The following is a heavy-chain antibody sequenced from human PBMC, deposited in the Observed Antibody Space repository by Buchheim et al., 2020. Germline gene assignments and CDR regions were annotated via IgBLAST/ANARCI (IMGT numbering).Heavy chain of an antibody. CDR2: ISGSGGST. J-gene: IGHJ4*02. CDR3: AREGWAFMVRGVITTWSPGFYDY. V-gene: IGHV3-23*01. Sequence: EVQLLESGGGLVQPGGSLRLSCAASGFTFSSYAMSWVRQAPGKGLEWVSAISGSGGSTYYADSVKGRFTISRDNSKNTLYLQMNSLRAEDTAVYYCAREGWAFMVRGVITTWSPGFYDYWGQGTL. D-gene: IGHD3-10*01. CDR1: GFTFSSYA.